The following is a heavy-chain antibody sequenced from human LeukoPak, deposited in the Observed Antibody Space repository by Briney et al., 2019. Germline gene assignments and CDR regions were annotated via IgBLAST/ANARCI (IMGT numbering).Heavy chain of an antibody. V-gene: IGHV5-51*01. D-gene: IGHD3-22*01. CDR3: ARWWGSTLITMIVGNDAFDI. Sequence: GEALKISCKGSGYSFTSYWIGWVRQMPVKGLEWMGIIYSGDSDTRYSPSFQGQVTISADKSISTAYLQWSSLKASDTAMYYCARWWGSTLITMIVGNDAFDIWGQGTMVTVSS. CDR1: GYSFTSYW. CDR2: IYSGDSDT. J-gene: IGHJ3*02.